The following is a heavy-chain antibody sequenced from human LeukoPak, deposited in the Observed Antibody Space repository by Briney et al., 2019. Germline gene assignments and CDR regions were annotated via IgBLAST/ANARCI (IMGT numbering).Heavy chain of an antibody. V-gene: IGHV4-61*02. D-gene: IGHD3-22*01. CDR2: IYTSGST. J-gene: IGHJ4*02. CDR3: ARSYYDRPLDY. CDR1: GGSISSGSYY. Sequence: SETLSLTCTVSGGSISSGSYYWSWIRQPAGKGLEWIGRIYTSGSTNYNPSLKSRVTISVDTSKNQFSLKLSSVTAADTAVYYCARSYYDRPLDYWGQGTLVTVSS.